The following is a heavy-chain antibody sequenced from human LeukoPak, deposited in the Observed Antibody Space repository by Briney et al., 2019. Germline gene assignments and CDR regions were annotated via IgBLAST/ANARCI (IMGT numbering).Heavy chain of an antibody. CDR2: ISSSGGTT. V-gene: IGHV3-48*03. J-gene: IGHJ5*02. CDR1: GFTLSSYE. D-gene: IGHD2-8*01. Sequence: PGGSLRLSCAASGFTLSSYEMSWVRQAPGKGPEWVSYISSSGGTTHYADSVKGRFTISRDNAKNSLSLQMNSLRAEDTAIYYCARDSQPFCNNGICYTKYNWFDPWGQGTLVTVSS. CDR3: ARDSQPFCNNGICYTKYNWFDP.